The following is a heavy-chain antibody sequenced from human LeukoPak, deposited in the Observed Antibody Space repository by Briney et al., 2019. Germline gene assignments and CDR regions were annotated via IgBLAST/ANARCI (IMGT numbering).Heavy chain of an antibody. J-gene: IGHJ3*02. CDR1: GFTFSSYG. CDR2: IRYDGSDK. Sequence: PGGSLRLFCAASGFTFSSYGMHWVRQAPGKGLEWVTFIRYDGSDKYYADSVKGRFTISRDNSKNTLYLQMNSLRAEDMAFYYCAKGGVSPAYSHIFDIWGQGTIVTVSS. V-gene: IGHV3-30*02. D-gene: IGHD2-2*01. CDR3: AKGGVSPAYSHIFDI.